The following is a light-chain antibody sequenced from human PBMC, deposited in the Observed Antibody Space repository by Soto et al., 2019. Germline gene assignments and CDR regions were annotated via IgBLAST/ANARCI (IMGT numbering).Light chain of an antibody. CDR1: QSVSTK. J-gene: IGKJ3*01. CDR2: GAS. CDR3: QQYKNWPLFT. Sequence: EIVMTQSPATLSVSPGERATLSCRASQSVSTKLAWYLHKPGQAPRLLIYGASTRDTGIPARFIGSGSGTDFALTINRLQSEDFAVYNCQQYKNWPLFTFCPGTAVYIK. V-gene: IGKV3-15*01.